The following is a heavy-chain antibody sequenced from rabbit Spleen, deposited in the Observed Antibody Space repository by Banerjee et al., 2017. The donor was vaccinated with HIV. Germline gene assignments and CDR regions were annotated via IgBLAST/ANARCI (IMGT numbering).Heavy chain of an antibody. CDR3: ARNGGMLDYNL. CDR1: GFDFSSYG. V-gene: IGHV1S45*01. CDR2: IYAGNNGGT. Sequence: QEQLKESGGGLVQPGGSLKLSCKASGFDFSSYGVSWVRQAPGKGLEWIACIYAGNNGGTYYASWAKGRFTISKTSSTTVTLQMTSLTVADTATYFCARNGGMLDYNLWGPGTLVTVS. J-gene: IGHJ4*01. D-gene: IGHD6-1*01.